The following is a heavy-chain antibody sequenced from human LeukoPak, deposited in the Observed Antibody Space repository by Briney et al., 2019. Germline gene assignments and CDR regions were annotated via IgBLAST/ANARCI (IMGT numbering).Heavy chain of an antibody. Sequence: PSETLSLTCTVSGGSISSYYWSWIRQPAGKGLEWIGRIYTSGSTNYNPSLKGRVTMSVDTSKNQFSLKLSSVTAADTAVYYCARDMLDYGSGLYYFDYWGQGTLVTVSS. J-gene: IGHJ4*02. CDR3: ARDMLDYGSGLYYFDY. D-gene: IGHD3-10*01. CDR1: GGSISSYY. V-gene: IGHV4-4*07. CDR2: IYTSGST.